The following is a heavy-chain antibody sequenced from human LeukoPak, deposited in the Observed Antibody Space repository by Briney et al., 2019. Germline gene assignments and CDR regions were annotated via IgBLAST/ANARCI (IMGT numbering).Heavy chain of an antibody. CDR1: GFTFSSYW. Sequence: PGGSLRLSCAASGFTFSSYWMHWVRQAPGKGLVWVSRISSDGSSTSYADPVKGRFTISRDNAKNTLYLQMNSLRAEDTAVYYCARGYGFDYWGQGTLVTVSS. V-gene: IGHV3-74*01. CDR3: ARGYGFDY. J-gene: IGHJ4*02. CDR2: ISSDGSST. D-gene: IGHD3-10*01.